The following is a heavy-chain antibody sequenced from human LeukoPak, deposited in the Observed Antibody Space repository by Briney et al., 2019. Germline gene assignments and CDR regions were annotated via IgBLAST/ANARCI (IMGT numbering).Heavy chain of an antibody. CDR1: GFTFSSYW. V-gene: IGHV3-74*01. J-gene: IGHJ4*02. Sequence: GGSLRLSCAASGFTFSSYWMHWVRQAPGKGLMWVSRINSDGSSTSYAASVKGRFTISRDNAKNTLYLQMNSLRTEDTAVYYCARDWVSRHWGQGTLVTASS. CDR3: ARDWVSRH. D-gene: IGHD3-16*01. CDR2: INSDGSST.